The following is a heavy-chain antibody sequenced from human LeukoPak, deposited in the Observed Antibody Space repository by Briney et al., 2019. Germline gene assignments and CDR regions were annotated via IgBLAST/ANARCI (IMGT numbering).Heavy chain of an antibody. Sequence: SETLSLTCAVYGGSLSNYYWSWIRQPPGKGLEWVGEINHSGSTKFNPSLKSRVTILVAMSKSQFSLELRSVTAADTAVYYCARSDRQRARSGRLEAFDIWGQGTMVTVSS. CDR3: ARSDRQRARSGRLEAFDI. CDR2: INHSGST. D-gene: IGHD3-10*01. V-gene: IGHV4-34*01. J-gene: IGHJ3*02. CDR1: GGSLSNYY.